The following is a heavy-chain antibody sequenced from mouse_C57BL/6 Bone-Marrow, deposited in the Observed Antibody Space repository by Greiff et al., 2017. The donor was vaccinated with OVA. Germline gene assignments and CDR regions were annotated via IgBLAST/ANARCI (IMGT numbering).Heavy chain of an antibody. Sequence: QVQLQQPGAELVKPGASVKLSCKASGYTFTSYWMHWVKQRPGQGLEWIGMIHPNSGSTNYNEKFKSKATLTVDKSSSTAYMQLSSLTSEDSAVYYCARRGYDPWFAYWGQGTLVTVSA. V-gene: IGHV1-64*01. CDR3: ARRGYDPWFAY. D-gene: IGHD2-10*02. CDR2: IHPNSGST. CDR1: GYTFTSYW. J-gene: IGHJ3*01.